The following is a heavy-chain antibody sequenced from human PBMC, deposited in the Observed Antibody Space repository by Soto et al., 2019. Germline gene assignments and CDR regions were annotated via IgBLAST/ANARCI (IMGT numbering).Heavy chain of an antibody. Sequence: QGQLVQSGAEVKTPGSSVKVSCKTSGGTFSSYTISWVLQAPGQGLEWMGRIIPILGIANYAPKFQGRVTSTADKSTRRAYMELSSLRSEDTAVYYCARGSRYCSSTSCYVLAAAGTEVEYWGQGTLVTVSS. CDR1: GGTFSSYT. CDR2: IIPILGIA. CDR3: ARGSRYCSSTSCYVLAAAGTEVEY. J-gene: IGHJ4*02. V-gene: IGHV1-69*02. D-gene: IGHD2-2*01.